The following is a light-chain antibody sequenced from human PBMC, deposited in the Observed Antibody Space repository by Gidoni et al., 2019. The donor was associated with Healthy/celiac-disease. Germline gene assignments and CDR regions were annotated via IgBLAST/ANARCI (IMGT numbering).Light chain of an antibody. Sequence: EIVLTQSPATLSLSPGERATLSCRASQSVSSYLAWYQQKPGQAPRLLIYDASNKATGIPARFSGSGSGTDVTLTISSLEPEDFAVYYCQQRSNGPLLTFGGGTKVEIK. CDR1: QSVSSY. CDR3: QQRSNGPLLT. J-gene: IGKJ4*01. V-gene: IGKV3-11*01. CDR2: DAS.